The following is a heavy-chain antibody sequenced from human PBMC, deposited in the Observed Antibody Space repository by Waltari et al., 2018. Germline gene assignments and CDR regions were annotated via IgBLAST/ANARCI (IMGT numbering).Heavy chain of an antibody. V-gene: IGHV1-69*01. CDR1: GGTFSSYA. J-gene: IGHJ6*04. CDR3: AREEGGDIVVVPAPMDV. CDR2: IIPIFGTA. Sequence: QVQLVQSGAEVKKPGSSVKVSCKASGGTFSSYAISWVRQAPGQGLEWMGGIIPIFGTANNAQKFQGRVTITADESTSTAYMELSSLRSEDTAVYYCAREEGGDIVVVPAPMDVWGKGTTVTVSS. D-gene: IGHD2-2*01.